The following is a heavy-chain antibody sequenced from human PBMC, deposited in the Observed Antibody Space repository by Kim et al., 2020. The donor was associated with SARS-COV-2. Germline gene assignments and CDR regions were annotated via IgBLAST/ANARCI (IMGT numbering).Heavy chain of an antibody. D-gene: IGHD6-19*01. V-gene: IGHV3-21*01. CDR3: ARDRSRDSIGWDPLGY. CDR2: ISSSSSYI. J-gene: IGHJ4*02. Sequence: GGSLRLSCAASGFTFSSYSMNWVRQAPGKGLEWVSSISSSSSYISYADSGKGRFTISRDNAKNSLYLQMNSLRAEDTAVYYCARDRSRDSIGWDPLGYWGQGTLVTVSS. CDR1: GFTFSSYS.